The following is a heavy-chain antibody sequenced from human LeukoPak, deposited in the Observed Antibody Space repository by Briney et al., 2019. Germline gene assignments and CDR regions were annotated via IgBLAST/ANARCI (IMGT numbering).Heavy chain of an antibody. CDR1: GYSFTSYW. J-gene: IGHJ4*02. Sequence: RGESLKISCKGSGYSFTSYWIGWVRQVPGKGLEWMGIIYPGDSDTRYSPSFQGQVTISADKSISTAYLQWSSLKASDTAMYYCARQWGYYYDSSGYHDGPLDYWGQGTLVTVSS. V-gene: IGHV5-51*01. D-gene: IGHD3-22*01. CDR3: ARQWGYYYDSSGYHDGPLDY. CDR2: IYPGDSDT.